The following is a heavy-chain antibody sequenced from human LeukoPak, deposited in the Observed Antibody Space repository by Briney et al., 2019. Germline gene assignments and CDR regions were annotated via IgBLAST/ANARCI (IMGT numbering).Heavy chain of an antibody. CDR2: IKEDGSEK. Sequence: PGGSLRLSCAASGFTFSSYWMSWVRQAPGKGLEWVANIKEDGSEKNYVDSVKGGFTISRDNAKNSLYLQMNSLRAEDAAVYYCARGGGRHVEYWGQGNLVTVSS. CDR1: GFTFSSYW. CDR3: ARGGGRHVEY. V-gene: IGHV3-7*05. J-gene: IGHJ4*02. D-gene: IGHD2/OR15-2a*01.